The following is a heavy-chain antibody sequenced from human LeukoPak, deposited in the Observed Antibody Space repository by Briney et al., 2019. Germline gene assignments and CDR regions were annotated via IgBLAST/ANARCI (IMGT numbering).Heavy chain of an antibody. Sequence: PSETLSLTCTVSGGSVSSGSYYGSWIRQPPGKGLEWIGYIYYSGSTNYNPSLKSRVTISVDTSKNQFSLKLSSVTAPDTAATTCVSEGMITFGGVIVMGGGYFDYWGQGTLVTVSS. CDR3: VSEGMITFGGVIVMGGGYFDY. V-gene: IGHV4-61*01. J-gene: IGHJ4*02. D-gene: IGHD3-16*02. CDR1: GGSVSSGSYY. CDR2: IYYSGST.